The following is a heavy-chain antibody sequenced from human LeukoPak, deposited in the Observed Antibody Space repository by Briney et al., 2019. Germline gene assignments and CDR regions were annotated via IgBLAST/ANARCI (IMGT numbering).Heavy chain of an antibody. Sequence: PGGSLRLSCAASGFTFSSYGMHWVRQAPGKGLEWVAFIRYDGSNKYYADSVKGRFTISRDNAKNSLYLQMNSLRAEDTALYYCARTSNYVFDYWGQGTLVTVSS. J-gene: IGHJ4*02. CDR2: IRYDGSNK. V-gene: IGHV3-30*02. CDR1: GFTFSSYG. D-gene: IGHD4-11*01. CDR3: ARTSNYVFDY.